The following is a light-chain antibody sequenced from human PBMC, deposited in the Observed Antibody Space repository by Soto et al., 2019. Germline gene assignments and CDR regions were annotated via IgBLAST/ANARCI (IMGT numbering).Light chain of an antibody. CDR1: QSIYSW. Sequence: DIEVTQSPSTLSASVGDRVTITCRASQSIYSWMAWYQQKPGKAPKLLIYTASTLESGVPSRFSGSGSGTEFTLTISSVQPDDFATYYCHRYNSSPYTFGRGTKLEIK. V-gene: IGKV1-5*03. J-gene: IGKJ2*01. CDR2: TAS. CDR3: HRYNSSPYT.